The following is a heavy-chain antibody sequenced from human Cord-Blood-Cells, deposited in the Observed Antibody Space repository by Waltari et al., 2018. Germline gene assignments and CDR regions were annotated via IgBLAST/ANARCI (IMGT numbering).Heavy chain of an antibody. CDR3: ASDGAEYSGYDY. V-gene: IGHV4-34*01. Sequence: QVQLQQWGAGLLKPSETLSLTCAGYGGSFSGYHWRWIPPPPGKGLEWIGEINQRGTTNYNPSLKSRVTISVDTSKNQFSLKLSSVTAADTAVYYCASDGAEYSGYDYWGQGTLVTVSS. CDR1: GGSFSGYH. CDR2: INQRGTT. D-gene: IGHD5-12*01. J-gene: IGHJ4*02.